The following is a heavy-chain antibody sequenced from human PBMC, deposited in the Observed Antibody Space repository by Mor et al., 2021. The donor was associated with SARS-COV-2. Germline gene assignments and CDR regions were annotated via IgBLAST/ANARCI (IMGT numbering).Heavy chain of an antibody. CDR3: TKGCGGDCYSGFDP. Sequence: RFTISRDNSKNTMYLQMNSLRAEDTAVYYCTKGCGGDCYSGFDPWGQGTLVTVSS. V-gene: IGHV3-23*01. D-gene: IGHD2-21*02. J-gene: IGHJ5*02.